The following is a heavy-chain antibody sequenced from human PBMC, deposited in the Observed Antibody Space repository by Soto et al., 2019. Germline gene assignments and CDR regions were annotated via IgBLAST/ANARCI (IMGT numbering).Heavy chain of an antibody. Sequence: PGGSLRLSCAASGFTFSSYGRHWVRQAPGKGLEWVAVISYDGSNKYYADSVKGRFTISRDNSKNTLYLQMNSLRAEDTAVYYCAKDYAAAGFYGMDVWGQGTTVTVYS. J-gene: IGHJ6*02. CDR1: GFTFSSYG. D-gene: IGHD6-13*01. V-gene: IGHV3-30*18. CDR2: ISYDGSNK. CDR3: AKDYAAAGFYGMDV.